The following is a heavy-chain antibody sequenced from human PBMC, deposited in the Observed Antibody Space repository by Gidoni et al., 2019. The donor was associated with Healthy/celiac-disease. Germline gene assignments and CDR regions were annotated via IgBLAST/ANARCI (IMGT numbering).Heavy chain of an antibody. CDR1: GFTFSSYA. J-gene: IGHJ4*02. D-gene: IGHD5-12*01. CDR2: ISGSGGST. CDR3: AKWGDGYNFGY. Sequence: EVQLLESGGGLLQPGGSLRLSCAPSGFTFSSYAMSWVRQAPGKGLEWVSAISGSGGSTYYADSVKGRCTISRDNSKNTLYLQMNSLRAEDTAVYYCAKWGDGYNFGYWGQGTLVTVSS. V-gene: IGHV3-23*01.